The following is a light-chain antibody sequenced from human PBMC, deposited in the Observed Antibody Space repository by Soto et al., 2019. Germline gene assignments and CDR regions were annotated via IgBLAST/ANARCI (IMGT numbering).Light chain of an antibody. V-gene: IGKV1-8*01. CDR2: AAS. Sequence: AIRMTQSPSSLSASTGDRVTITCRASQGISSYLAWYQQKPGKAPKLLIYAASTLQSGLPSRLSGSGSGTDFTLTISCLQSEDFATYYCQQYYSYPPYTFGQGTKLEIK. CDR3: QQYYSYPPYT. CDR1: QGISSY. J-gene: IGKJ2*01.